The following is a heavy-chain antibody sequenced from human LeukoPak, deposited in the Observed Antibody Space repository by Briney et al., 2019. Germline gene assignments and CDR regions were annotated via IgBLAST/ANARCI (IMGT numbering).Heavy chain of an antibody. Sequence: TSETLSLTCSVSGGSISSYYWSWIRQPPGKGLEWIGYIYYSGSTNYNPSLKSRVTISVDTSKNQFSLKLSSVTAADTAVYYCARERGGYIDWGQGTLVTVSS. CDR3: ARERGGYID. J-gene: IGHJ4*02. V-gene: IGHV4-59*01. D-gene: IGHD6-13*01. CDR2: IYYSGST. CDR1: GGSISSYY.